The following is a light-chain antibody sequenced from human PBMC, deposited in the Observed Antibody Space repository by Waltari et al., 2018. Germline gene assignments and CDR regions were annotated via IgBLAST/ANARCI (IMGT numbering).Light chain of an antibody. Sequence: QSTLTQPRTVSGSPGQPVTISCTGASRDVGGYHYVPWDQQPPGKAAKLMIYDVSKRPSGVPDRFSGAKSGDTASLTISGLRAEDEADYYGCSYAGRYTYVFGTGTKVTVL. V-gene: IGLV2-11*01. CDR1: SRDVGGYHY. J-gene: IGLJ1*01. CDR2: DVS. CDR3: CSYAGRYTYV.